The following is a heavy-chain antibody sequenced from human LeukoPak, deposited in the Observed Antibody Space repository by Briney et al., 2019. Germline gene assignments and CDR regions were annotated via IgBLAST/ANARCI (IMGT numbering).Heavy chain of an antibody. D-gene: IGHD1-26*01. V-gene: IGHV3-66*01. CDR1: GFTVSSNH. Sequence: GGSLRLSCAASGFTVSSNHMSWVRQSPGKGLEWVSVTYRGGSTDYADFVKDRFTISRDNSKNTLYLQMNSLRAEDTAVYYCARDDPRSSGSYYSYYYGMDVWGQGTTVTVSS. CDR2: TYRGGST. CDR3: ARDDPRSSGSYYSYYYGMDV. J-gene: IGHJ6*02.